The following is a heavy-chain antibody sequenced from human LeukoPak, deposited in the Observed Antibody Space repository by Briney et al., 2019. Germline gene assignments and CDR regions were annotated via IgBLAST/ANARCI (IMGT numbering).Heavy chain of an antibody. Sequence: ASVKVSCKASGYTFTGYYMHWVRQAPGQGLEWMGWINPNSGGTNYAQKFQGRVTMTRDTSISTAYMKLSRLRSDDTAVYYCARESSRDIVVVPAAPGNWFDPWGQGTLVTVSS. CDR3: ARESSRDIVVVPAAPGNWFDP. J-gene: IGHJ5*02. D-gene: IGHD2-2*01. CDR2: INPNSGGT. V-gene: IGHV1-2*02. CDR1: GYTFTGYY.